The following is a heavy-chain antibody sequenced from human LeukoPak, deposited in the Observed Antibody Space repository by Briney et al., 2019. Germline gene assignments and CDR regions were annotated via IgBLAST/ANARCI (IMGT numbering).Heavy chain of an antibody. CDR2: IYTSGST. CDR3: AREGGDGYNPASNFDY. J-gene: IGHJ4*02. V-gene: IGHV4-61*02. CDR1: GGSISSGSYY. D-gene: IGHD5-24*01. Sequence: SETLSLTCTVSGGSISSGSYYWSWIRQPAGKGLEWIGRIYTSGSTNYSPSLKSRVTISVDTSKNQFSLKLSSVTAADTAVYYCAREGGDGYNPASNFDYWGQGTLVTVSS.